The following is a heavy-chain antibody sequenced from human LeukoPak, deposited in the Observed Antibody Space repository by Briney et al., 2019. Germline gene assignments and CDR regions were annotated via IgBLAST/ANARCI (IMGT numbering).Heavy chain of an antibody. D-gene: IGHD3-16*01. CDR3: VKGPYYESPALDS. J-gene: IGHJ4*02. V-gene: IGHV3-23*01. CDR1: GFTFRDFG. Sequence: GGSLRLSCAASGFTFRDFGMNWVRQTPRKGLEWISHINGGGGTTHYADFVKGRFTISRDNSQNTLYVQMNSLRTEDTAIYYCVKGPYYESPALDSWGQGTLVTVSS. CDR2: INGGGGTT.